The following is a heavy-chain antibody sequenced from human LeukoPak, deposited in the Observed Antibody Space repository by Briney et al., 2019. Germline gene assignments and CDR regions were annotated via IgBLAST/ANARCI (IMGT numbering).Heavy chain of an antibody. Sequence: GGSLRLSCAASGFTFSSYGMHCVRQAPGKGLEWVAFIRYDGSNKYYADSVKGRFTIYRDNSKNTLYLQMNSLRAEDTAVYYCAKPLWFGELLAPENWFDPWGQGTLVTVSS. V-gene: IGHV3-30*02. CDR3: AKPLWFGELLAPENWFDP. CDR1: GFTFSSYG. CDR2: IRYDGSNK. D-gene: IGHD3-10*01. J-gene: IGHJ5*02.